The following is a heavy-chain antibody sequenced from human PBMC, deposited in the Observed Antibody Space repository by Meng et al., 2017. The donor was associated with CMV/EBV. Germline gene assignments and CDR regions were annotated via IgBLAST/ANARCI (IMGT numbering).Heavy chain of an antibody. CDR1: GYTFTSYY. V-gene: IGHV1-46*01. Sequence: APVKVSCKASGYTFTSYYMHWVRQAPGQGLEWMGMINPSGGSTSYAQQFQGRVTMTRDTSTSTVYMELSSLRSEDTAVYYCARDKQQLGWFDPWGQGTLVTVSS. J-gene: IGHJ5*02. D-gene: IGHD6-13*01. CDR2: INPSGGST. CDR3: ARDKQQLGWFDP.